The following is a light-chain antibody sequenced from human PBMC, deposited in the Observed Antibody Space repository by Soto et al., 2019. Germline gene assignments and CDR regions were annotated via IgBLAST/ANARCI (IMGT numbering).Light chain of an antibody. CDR3: QQVNVYPST. J-gene: IGKJ4*01. CDR2: AAS. Sequence: IQLTQSPSSLSASLGDRVTITCRASQGISNHLGWYQQKPGKAPELLIYAASTLQTGVPSRFSGGGSGTDFTLTITSLQPEDFATYYCQQVNVYPSTFGGGTKVEIK. V-gene: IGKV1-9*01. CDR1: QGISNH.